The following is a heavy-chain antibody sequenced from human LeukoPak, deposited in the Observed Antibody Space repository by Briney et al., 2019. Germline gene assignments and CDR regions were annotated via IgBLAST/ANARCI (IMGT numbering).Heavy chain of an antibody. CDR3: ARDQGSAVTYYYYMDV. V-gene: IGHV3-48*01. CDR1: GLTFSSYS. CDR2: ISSSSSTI. J-gene: IGHJ6*03. Sequence: GGSLRLSCEASGLTFSSYSMNWVRQAPGKGLEWVSYISSSSSTIYYADSVKGRFTISRDNAKNSLYLQMNSLRAEDTAVYYCARDQGSAVTYYYYMDVWGKGTTVTVSS. D-gene: IGHD4-17*01.